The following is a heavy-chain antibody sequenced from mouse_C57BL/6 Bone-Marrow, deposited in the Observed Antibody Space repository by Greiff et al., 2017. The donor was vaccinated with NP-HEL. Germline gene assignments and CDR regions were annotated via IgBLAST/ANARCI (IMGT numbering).Heavy chain of an antibody. Sequence: VQLQQPGAELVKPGASVKLSCKASGYTFTSYWMHWVKQRPGQGLEWIGMIHPNSGSTNYNEKFKSKATLTVDKSSSTAYMQLSSLTSEDSAVYYCARGPHYYGSSFYAMDYWGQGTSVTVSS. J-gene: IGHJ4*01. CDR2: IHPNSGST. CDR1: GYTFTSYW. V-gene: IGHV1-64*01. CDR3: ARGPHYYGSSFYAMDY. D-gene: IGHD1-1*01.